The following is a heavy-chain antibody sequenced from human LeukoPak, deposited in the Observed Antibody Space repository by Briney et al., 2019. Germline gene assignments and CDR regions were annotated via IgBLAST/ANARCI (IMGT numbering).Heavy chain of an antibody. V-gene: IGHV3-23*01. CDR2: ITARADST. CDR3: ASSAGAAAGLDY. J-gene: IGHJ4*02. D-gene: IGHD6-13*01. CDR1: GFTFSNYA. Sequence: GGSLRLSCAASGFTFSNYAMSWVRQAPGKGLEWVSGITARADSTYYADSVKGRVTISRDNAKNSLYLQMNSLRAENPAVYYWASSAGAAAGLDYWGQGTLVTVSS.